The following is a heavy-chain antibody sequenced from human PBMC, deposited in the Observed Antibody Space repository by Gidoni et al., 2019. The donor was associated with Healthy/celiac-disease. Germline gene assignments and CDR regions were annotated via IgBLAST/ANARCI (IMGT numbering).Heavy chain of an antibody. CDR2: ISSSGSTI. J-gene: IGHJ4*02. D-gene: IGHD1-26*01. CDR1: GFTFSSYE. Sequence: EVQLVESGGGLVQPGGSLRLSCAASGFTFSSYEMNWVRQAPGKGLEWVSYISSSGSTIYYADSVKGRFTISRDNAKNSLYLQMNSLRAEDTAVYYCAREIVGATMFDYWGQGTLVTVSS. CDR3: AREIVGATMFDY. V-gene: IGHV3-48*03.